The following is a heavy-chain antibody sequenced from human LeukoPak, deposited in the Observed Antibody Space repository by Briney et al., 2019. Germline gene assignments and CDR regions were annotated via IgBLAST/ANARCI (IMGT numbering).Heavy chain of an antibody. CDR3: ARVVISSNWFDP. D-gene: IGHD2-21*01. CDR2: IIPIFGTA. V-gene: IGHV1-69*05. CDR1: GGTLSSYA. J-gene: IGHJ5*02. Sequence: AVKVSCKASGGTLSSYAISWVRQAPGQGLEWMGGIIPIFGTANYAQKFQGRVTITTDESTSTAYMELSSLRSEDTAVYYCARVVISSNWFDPWGQGTLVTVSS.